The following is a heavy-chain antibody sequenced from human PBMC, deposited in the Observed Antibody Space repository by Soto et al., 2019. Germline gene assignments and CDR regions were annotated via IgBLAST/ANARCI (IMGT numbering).Heavy chain of an antibody. D-gene: IGHD2-15*01. CDR2: IDPSDSYT. J-gene: IGHJ6*02. Sequence: GDSLKISCKGYGYSFTSYVISWVRQMPGKGLEWMGRIDPSDSYTNYSPSFQGHVTISADKSISTAYLQWSSLKASDTAMYYCARLVVVAATSLDYYYGMDVWGQGTTVTVSS. V-gene: IGHV5-10-1*01. CDR1: GYSFTSYV. CDR3: ARLVVVAATSLDYYYGMDV.